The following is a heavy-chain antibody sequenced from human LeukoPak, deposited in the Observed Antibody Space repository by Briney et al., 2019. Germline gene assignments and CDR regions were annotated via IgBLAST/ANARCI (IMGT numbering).Heavy chain of an antibody. Sequence: SETLSLTCTVSGGSMSNYYWTWIRQPPGKGLEWIGYTSYSGNTNYNPSLKSRVTMSVDTSRKQFSLRLTSVTAADTAVYYCTRAPRKAWFDPWGQGTLVTVSS. CDR2: TSYSGNT. V-gene: IGHV4-59*01. CDR1: GGSMSNYY. D-gene: IGHD1-14*01. J-gene: IGHJ5*02. CDR3: TRAPRKAWFDP.